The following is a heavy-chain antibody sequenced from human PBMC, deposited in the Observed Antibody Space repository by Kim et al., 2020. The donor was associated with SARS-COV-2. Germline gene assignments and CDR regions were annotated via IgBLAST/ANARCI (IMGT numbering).Heavy chain of an antibody. CDR1: GGSISSYY. J-gene: IGHJ5*02. CDR2: IYYSGST. D-gene: IGHD3-9*01. CDR3: ARADRLLRYFDWLLLPFDP. V-gene: IGHV4-59*01. Sequence: SETLSLTCTVSGGSISSYYWSWIRQPPGKGLEWIGYIYYSGSTNYNPSLKSRVTISVDTSKNQFSLKLSSVTAADTAVYYCARADRLLRYFDWLLLPFDPWGQGTLVTVSS.